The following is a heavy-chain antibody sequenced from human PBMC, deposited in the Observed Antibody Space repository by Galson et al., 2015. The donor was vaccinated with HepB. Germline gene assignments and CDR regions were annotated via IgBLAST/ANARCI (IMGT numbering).Heavy chain of an antibody. CDR3: ARHFSYCGGDCYLPSDP. CDR1: GYSFTSYW. D-gene: IGHD2-21*01. J-gene: IGHJ5*02. Sequence: QSGAEVKKPGESLRISCKGSGYSFTSYWISWVRQMPGKGLEWMGRIDPSDSYTNYSPSFQGHVTISADKSISTAYLQWSSLKASDTAMYYCARHFSYCGGDCYLPSDPWGQGTLVTVSS. CDR2: IDPSDSYT. V-gene: IGHV5-10-1*01.